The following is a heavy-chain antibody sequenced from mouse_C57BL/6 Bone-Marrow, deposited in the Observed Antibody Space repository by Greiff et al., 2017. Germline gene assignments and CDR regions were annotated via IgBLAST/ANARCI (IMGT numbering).Heavy chain of an antibody. J-gene: IGHJ3*01. CDR3: ARHEDPIYYDYDGAWFAY. D-gene: IGHD2-4*01. CDR1: GYTFTEYT. V-gene: IGHV1-62-2*01. CDR2: FYPGSGSI. Sequence: QVQLKESGAELVKPGASVKLSCKASGYTFTEYTIHWVKQRSGQGLEWIGWFYPGSGSIKYNEKFKDKATLTADKSSSTVYMELSRLTSEDSAVYFCARHEDPIYYDYDGAWFAYWGQGTLVTVSA.